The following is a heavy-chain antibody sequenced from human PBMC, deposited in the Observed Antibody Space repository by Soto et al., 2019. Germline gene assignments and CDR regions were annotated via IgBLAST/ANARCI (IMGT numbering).Heavy chain of an antibody. Sequence: AGGSLRLSCAASGFTFSSYAMSWIRQAPGEGLEWVSAISGSGGSTYYADSVKGRFTISRDNPKNTLYLQMNSLRAEDTAVYYCYDFWSGYSASDAFDIWGQGTMVTVSS. V-gene: IGHV3-23*01. CDR1: GFTFSSYA. CDR2: ISGSGGST. D-gene: IGHD3-3*01. J-gene: IGHJ3*02. CDR3: YDFWSGYSASDAFDI.